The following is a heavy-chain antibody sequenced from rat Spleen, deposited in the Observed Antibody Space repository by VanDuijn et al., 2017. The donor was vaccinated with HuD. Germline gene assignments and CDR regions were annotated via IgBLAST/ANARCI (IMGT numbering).Heavy chain of an antibody. CDR1: GFSLMDYS. CDR2: MKYDGDT. CDR3: TRGGFRPYFDY. J-gene: IGHJ2*01. D-gene: IGHD4-1*01. V-gene: IGHV2S30*01. Sequence: QVQLKESGPGLVQPSQTLSLTCTVSGFSLMDYSVHWVRQPPGMVMEWMGRMKYDGDTYYNSALKSRLSISRDTSKSQVFLKMNSLQTEDTAIYYCTRGGFRPYFDYWGQGVMVTVSS.